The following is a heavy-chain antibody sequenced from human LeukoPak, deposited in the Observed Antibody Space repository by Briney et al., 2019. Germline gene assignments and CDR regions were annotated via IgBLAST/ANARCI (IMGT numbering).Heavy chain of an antibody. CDR3: AKDHLDIATPGSSSTTREFDP. J-gene: IGHJ5*02. V-gene: IGHV3-30*18. Sequence: PGRSLRLSCAASGFTFSSYGMHWVRQAPGKGLEGRAVISYDGRNKFYADSVKGRFTISRDNSKNTLYLQMDSLRAQATAVYYCAKDHLDIATPGSSSTTREFDPWGQGTLVTVSS. CDR2: ISYDGRNK. CDR1: GFTFSSYG. D-gene: IGHD6-13*01.